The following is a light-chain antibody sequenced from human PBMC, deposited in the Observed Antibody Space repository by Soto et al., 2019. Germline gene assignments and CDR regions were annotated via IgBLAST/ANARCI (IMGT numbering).Light chain of an antibody. CDR3: HEYHSYTWT. Sequence: DIQMTQSPSTLSGSVGDRVTITCRASQSIRSWLAWYQQKPGKAPKLLIFDASTLQSGVPSRFSGSGSGTEFTLTISSLQPDDFATYYCHEYHSYTWTFGQGTKVDI. J-gene: IGKJ1*01. CDR1: QSIRSW. CDR2: DAS. V-gene: IGKV1-5*01.